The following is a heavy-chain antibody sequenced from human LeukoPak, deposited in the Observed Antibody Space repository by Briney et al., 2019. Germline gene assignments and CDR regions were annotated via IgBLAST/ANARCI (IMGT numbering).Heavy chain of an antibody. CDR1: GFTFSSYW. V-gene: IGHV3-7*01. CDR2: IKQDGSEK. D-gene: IGHD1-26*01. Sequence: GGSLRLSCAASGFTFSSYWMSWVRQAPGKGLEWVANIKQDGSEKYYVDSVKGRFTISRDNAKNSLYLQMNSLRAEDTAVYFCARDKRVGATLLDYWGQGTLVTVSS. CDR3: ARDKRVGATLLDY. J-gene: IGHJ4*02.